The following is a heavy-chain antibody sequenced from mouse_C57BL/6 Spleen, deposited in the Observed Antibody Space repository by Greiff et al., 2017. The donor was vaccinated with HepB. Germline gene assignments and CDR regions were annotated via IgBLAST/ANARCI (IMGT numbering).Heavy chain of an antibody. J-gene: IGHJ4*01. D-gene: IGHD1-1*01. V-gene: IGHV5-17*01. CDR3: AGNYGSSYYYAMDY. CDR1: GFTFSDYG. Sequence: EVKVVESGGGLVKPGGSLKLSCAASGFTFSDYGMHWVRQAPEKGLEWVAYISSGSSTIYYADTVKGRFTISRDNAKNTLFLQMTSLRSEDTAMYYCAGNYGSSYYYAMDYWGQGTSVTVSS. CDR2: ISSGSSTI.